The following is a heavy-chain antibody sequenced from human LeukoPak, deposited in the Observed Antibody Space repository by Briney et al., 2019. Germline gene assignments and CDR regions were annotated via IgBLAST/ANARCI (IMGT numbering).Heavy chain of an antibody. D-gene: IGHD3-22*01. CDR3: ASSSKWLLPTYFDY. J-gene: IGHJ4*02. Sequence: SETLSLTCTVSGGSISNKYWSWLRQPPGKGLEWIGCIYYSGSTNYNPSLKSRVTISVDTSKNQFSLKLSSVTAADTAVYYCASSSKWLLPTYFDYWGQGTLVTVSS. CDR1: GGSISNKY. V-gene: IGHV4-59*08. CDR2: IYYSGST.